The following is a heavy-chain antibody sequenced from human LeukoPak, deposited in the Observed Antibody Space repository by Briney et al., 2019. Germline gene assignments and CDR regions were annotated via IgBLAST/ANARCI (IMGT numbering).Heavy chain of an antibody. CDR1: GYTFTGYY. D-gene: IGHD3-10*01. CDR3: ARAGGSGSYHLNYYYYYYMDV. V-gene: IGHV1-2*02. J-gene: IGHJ6*03. CDR2: INPNSGGT. Sequence: ASVKVSCKASGYTFTGYYMHWVRQAPGQGLEWMGWINPNSGGTNYAQKFQGRVTMTRDTSISTAYMELSRLRSDDTAVYYCARAGGSGSYHLNYYYYYYMDVWGKGTTVTISS.